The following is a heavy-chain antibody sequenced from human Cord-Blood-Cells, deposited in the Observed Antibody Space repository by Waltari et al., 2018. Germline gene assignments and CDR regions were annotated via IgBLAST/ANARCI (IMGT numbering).Heavy chain of an antibody. D-gene: IGHD3-10*01. CDR2: INHSGST. CDR3: ARRYKILGSGSYYDAFDI. V-gene: IGHV4-34*01. J-gene: IGHJ3*02. CDR1: GGSFSGYY. Sequence: QVQLQQWGAGLLKPSETLSLTCAVYGGSFSGYYWSWIRQPPGKGLEWIGEINHSGSTNYNPSLKMRVTISVDTSKNQFSLKLSSVTAADTAVYYCARRYKILGSGSYYDAFDIWGQGTMVTVSS.